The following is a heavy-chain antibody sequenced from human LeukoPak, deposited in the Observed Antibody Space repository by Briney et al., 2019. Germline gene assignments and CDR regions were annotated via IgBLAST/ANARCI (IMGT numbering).Heavy chain of an antibody. V-gene: IGHV3-66*01. CDR2: INSGGTT. CDR1: GFIVSSTY. D-gene: IGHD6-19*01. Sequence: GGSLRLSCVASGFIVSSTYINWLRQAPGKGLEWVSLINSGGTTYYPDSVKGRFTIARDNSKNTLFLQMNSLRAEDSGVYYCARKWMGAEKDAFDSWGQGTMVTVSS. J-gene: IGHJ3*01. CDR3: ARKWMGAEKDAFDS.